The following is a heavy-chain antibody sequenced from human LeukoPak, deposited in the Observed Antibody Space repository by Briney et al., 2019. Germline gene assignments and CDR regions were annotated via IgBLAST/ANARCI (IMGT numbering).Heavy chain of an antibody. J-gene: IGHJ5*02. V-gene: IGHV4-39*01. CDR1: GGSISSSSYY. CDR2: IYYSGST. CDR3: ARPGYPAARPVDP. Sequence: PSETLSPTCTVSGGSISSSSYYWGWIRQPPGKGLEWIGSIYYSGSTYYNPSLKSRVTISVDTSKNQFSLKLSSVTAADTAVYYCARPGYPAARPVDPWGQGTLVTVSS. D-gene: IGHD6-6*01.